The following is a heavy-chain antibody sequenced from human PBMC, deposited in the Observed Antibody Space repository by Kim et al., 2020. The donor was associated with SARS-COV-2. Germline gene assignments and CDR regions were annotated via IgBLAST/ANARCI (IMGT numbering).Heavy chain of an antibody. V-gene: IGHV3-66*01. D-gene: IGHD1-26*01. CDR2: IYSSGNT. CDR3: AKFGSGSYDNSDY. J-gene: IGHJ4*02. Sequence: GGSLRLSCAASGLIVSYNYMNWVRQAPGKGLEWVSVIYSSGNTYYADSVRGRFTISRDISKNTLYLQMNSLRAEDTAVYFCAKFGSGSYDNSDYWGQGTLVTVSS. CDR1: GLIVSYNY.